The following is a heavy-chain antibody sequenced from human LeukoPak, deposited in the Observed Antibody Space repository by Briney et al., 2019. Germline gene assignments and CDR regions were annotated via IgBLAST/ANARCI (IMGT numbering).Heavy chain of an antibody. CDR3: ARVWFGYFFQ. Sequence: RGSLRLSCAASGIPFSGYSMNWVRQAPGKGLEWVSSISSSSSYIYYADSVKGRFTISRDNAKNSLYLQMNSVGVEDTAVYYCARVWFGYFFQWGQGALVTVSS. D-gene: IGHD3-10*01. CDR1: GIPFSGYS. J-gene: IGHJ4*02. V-gene: IGHV3-21*04. CDR2: ISSSSSYI.